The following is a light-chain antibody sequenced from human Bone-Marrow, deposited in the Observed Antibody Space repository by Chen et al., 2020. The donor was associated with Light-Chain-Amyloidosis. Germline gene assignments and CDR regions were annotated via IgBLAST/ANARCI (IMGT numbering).Light chain of an antibody. J-gene: IGLJ3*02. CDR1: NIGSTS. CDR2: DDS. V-gene: IGLV3-21*02. CDR3: QVWDRSSDRPV. Sequence: SYLLTQPSSVSVAPGQTATLACGGNNIGSTSVNWYQQTPGQAPLLVVYDDSDRPSGIPERLSGSNSGNTATLTISRVEAGDEADYYCQVWDRSSDRPVFGGGTKLTVL.